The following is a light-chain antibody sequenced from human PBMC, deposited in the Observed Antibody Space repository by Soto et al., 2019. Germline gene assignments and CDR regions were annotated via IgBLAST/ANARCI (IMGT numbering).Light chain of an antibody. Sequence: QSVLTQPASVPGSPGQSITISCTGXSSDVGGYNYVSWYQQHPGKAPKLMIYDVSNRPSGVSNRFSGSKSGNTASLTISGLQAEDEADYYCSSYTSSSTPYVFGTGTKVTVL. CDR3: SSYTSSSTPYV. J-gene: IGLJ1*01. V-gene: IGLV2-14*01. CDR1: SSDVGGYNY. CDR2: DVS.